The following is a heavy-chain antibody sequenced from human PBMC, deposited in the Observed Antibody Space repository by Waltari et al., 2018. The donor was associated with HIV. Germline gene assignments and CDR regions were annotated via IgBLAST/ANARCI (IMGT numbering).Heavy chain of an antibody. D-gene: IGHD3-10*01. CDR2: IYYSGST. Sequence: QVQLQESGPGLVKPSETLSLTCTVSGGSISSYYWSWIRQPPGKGLEWIGYIYYSGSTNYNPSLKSRVTISVDTSKNQFSLKLSSVTAADTAVYYCARVHSNITMVQGVIKRVGYGMDVWGQGTTVTVSS. CDR3: ARVHSNITMVQGVIKRVGYGMDV. V-gene: IGHV4-59*01. J-gene: IGHJ6*02. CDR1: GGSISSYY.